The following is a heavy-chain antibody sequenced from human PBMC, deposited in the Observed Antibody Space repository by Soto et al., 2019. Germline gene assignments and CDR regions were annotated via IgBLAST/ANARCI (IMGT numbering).Heavy chain of an antibody. D-gene: IGHD1-1*01. CDR1: GFTFTNVA. J-gene: IGHJ4*02. Sequence: HPGGSLRLSCAASGFTFTNVAMTWVRQAPGKGLEWVSTITDSGGSTDYADSVKGRFTISRDNSKSTLYLQMNNLRADDTAVYYCAKLYWNPRYFDYWGQGARVTVS. V-gene: IGHV3-23*01. CDR2: ITDSGGST. CDR3: AKLYWNPRYFDY.